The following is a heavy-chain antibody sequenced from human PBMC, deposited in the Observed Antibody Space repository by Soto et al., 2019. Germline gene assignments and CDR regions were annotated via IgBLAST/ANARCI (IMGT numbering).Heavy chain of an antibody. Sequence: GGSLRLSCAASGFTFSSYWMHWVRQAPGKGLVWVSRINSDGSSTSYADSVKGRFTISRDNAKNTLYLQMNSLRAEDTAVYYCARSGHSAYSSSWYMGSNWFDPWGQGTLVTVSS. V-gene: IGHV3-74*01. CDR2: INSDGSST. D-gene: IGHD6-13*01. CDR1: GFTFSSYW. CDR3: ARSGHSAYSSSWYMGSNWFDP. J-gene: IGHJ5*02.